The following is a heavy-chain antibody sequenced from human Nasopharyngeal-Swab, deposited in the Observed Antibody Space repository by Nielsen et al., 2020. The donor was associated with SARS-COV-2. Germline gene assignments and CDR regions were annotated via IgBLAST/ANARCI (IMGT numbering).Heavy chain of an antibody. J-gene: IGHJ6*02. CDR2: INTNTGNP. Sequence: ASVKVSCKASGYTFTSYAMNWVRQAPGQGLEWMGWINTNTGNPTYAQGFTGRFVFSLVTSVSTAYLQISSLKAEDTAVYYCARAMNDYDILTGYYPADYYYYGMDVWGQGTTVTVSS. V-gene: IGHV7-4-1*02. D-gene: IGHD3-9*01. CDR3: ARAMNDYDILTGYYPADYYYYGMDV. CDR1: GYTFTSYA.